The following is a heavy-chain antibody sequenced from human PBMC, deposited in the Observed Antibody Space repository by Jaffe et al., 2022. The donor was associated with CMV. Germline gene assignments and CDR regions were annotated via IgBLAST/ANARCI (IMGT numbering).Heavy chain of an antibody. CDR1: GGSISSSSYY. CDR2: IYYSGST. J-gene: IGHJ4*02. CDR3: ARHGGSGPFLAVIDY. V-gene: IGHV4-39*01. Sequence: QLQLQESGPGLVKPSETLSLTCTVSGGSISSSSYYWGWIRQPPGKGLEWIGSIYYSGSTYYNSSLKSRVTISVDTSKNQFSLKLSSVTAADTAVYYCARHGGSGPFLAVIDYWGQGTLVTVSS. D-gene: IGHD1-26*01.